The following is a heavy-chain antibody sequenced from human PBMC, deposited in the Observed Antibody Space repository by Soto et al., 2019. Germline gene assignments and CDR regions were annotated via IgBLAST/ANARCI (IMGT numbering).Heavy chain of an antibody. V-gene: IGHV3-30*18. Sequence: QVQLVESGGGVVQPGRSLRLSCAASGFTFSSYGMHWVRQAPGKGLEWVAVISYDGSNKYYADSVKGRFTIFRDNSKNTLYLQMNSLRAEDTAVYYCAKGEGESEAGGPIWGQGTLVTVSS. CDR2: ISYDGSNK. CDR3: AKGEGESEAGGPI. D-gene: IGHD1-26*01. J-gene: IGHJ4*02. CDR1: GFTFSSYG.